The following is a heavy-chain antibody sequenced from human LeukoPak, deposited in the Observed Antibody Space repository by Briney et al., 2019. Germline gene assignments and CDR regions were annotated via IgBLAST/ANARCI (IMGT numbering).Heavy chain of an antibody. J-gene: IGHJ4*02. CDR2: IGGLGEST. CDR3: AKDATGTSDY. CDR1: GFTFRDAG. V-gene: IGHV3-23*01. D-gene: IGHD1-7*01. Sequence: GGSLRLSCAASGFTFRDAGMSWVRQAPGKGLEWVSTIGGLGESTNYGDSVKGRFTISRDNSKNTLYLQMNSLRAEDTAVYYCAKDATGTSDYWGQGTLVTVSS.